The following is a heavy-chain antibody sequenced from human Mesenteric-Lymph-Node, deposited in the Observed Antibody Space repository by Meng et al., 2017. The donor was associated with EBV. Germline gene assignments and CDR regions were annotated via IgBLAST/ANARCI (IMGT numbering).Heavy chain of an antibody. Sequence: QVQWVQSGAEVKRPGSPVKVSCKTSGDIFSRFAISWVRQAPGQGLEWMGGVIPRLGTSITAQKFHDRVTFTADASTSTAYMEVSSLRSEDTAIYYCARVAGAFDQDLFDSWGQGTLVTVSS. CDR1: GDIFSRFA. J-gene: IGHJ4*02. V-gene: IGHV1-69*01. CDR3: ARVAGAFDQDLFDS. CDR2: VIPRLGTS. D-gene: IGHD2-15*01.